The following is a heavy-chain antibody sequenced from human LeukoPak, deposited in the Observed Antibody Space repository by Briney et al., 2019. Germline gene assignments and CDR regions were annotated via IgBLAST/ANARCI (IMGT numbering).Heavy chain of an antibody. CDR2: IIPILGIA. V-gene: IGHV1-69*04. CDR1: GGTFTIYA. J-gene: IGHJ4*02. CDR3: CRAHANSGYDLGYLDY. D-gene: IGHD5-12*01. Sequence: SVKVSCKASGGTFTIYAISWVRQAPGQGREWMGRIIPILGIANYAQKFQGRVTITTYKATSTTYLDLRSMSPEDKAVYYCCRAHANSGYDLGYLDYWGQGTLVTVSS.